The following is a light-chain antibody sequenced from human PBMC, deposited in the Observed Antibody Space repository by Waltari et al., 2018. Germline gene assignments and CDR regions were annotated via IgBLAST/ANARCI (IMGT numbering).Light chain of an antibody. Sequence: EIVLTQSPATLSLSPGERATLPCRASQSVSSYLAWYQQKPGQAPRLLIYDASNRATGIPARFCGSGSGTDFTLTISSLEPEDFAVYYCQQRSNWPPLTFGGGTKVEIK. CDR1: QSVSSY. CDR3: QQRSNWPPLT. V-gene: IGKV3-11*01. CDR2: DAS. J-gene: IGKJ4*01.